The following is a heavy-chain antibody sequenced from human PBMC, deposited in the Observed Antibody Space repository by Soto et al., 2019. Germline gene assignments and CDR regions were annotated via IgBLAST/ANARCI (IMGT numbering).Heavy chain of an antibody. CDR3: ARQGMTTVTYNWFDP. V-gene: IGHV4-39*01. CDR2: IYYSGST. CDR1: GGSISSSSYY. D-gene: IGHD4-4*01. J-gene: IGHJ5*02. Sequence: SETLSLTCTVSGGSISSSSYYWGWIRQPPGKGLEWIGSIYYSGSTYYNPSLKSRVTISVDTSKNQFSLKLSSVTAADTAVYYCARQGMTTVTYNWFDPWGQGTLVTVSS.